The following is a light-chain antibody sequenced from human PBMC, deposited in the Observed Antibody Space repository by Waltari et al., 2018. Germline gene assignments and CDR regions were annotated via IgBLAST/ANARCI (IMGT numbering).Light chain of an antibody. CDR2: GAS. CDR3: QQYTSSIMYT. CDR1: ESLTKRY. V-gene: IGKV3-20*01. J-gene: IGKJ2*01. Sequence: VLTQSPDTLSLSPGERATLSCRSSESLTKRYLAWYQQKPGQAPRLLSYGASSRAAGIPYRFSGSGSGTDFTLTISRLEPEDFAVYYCQQYTSSIMYTFGQGTKLEIK.